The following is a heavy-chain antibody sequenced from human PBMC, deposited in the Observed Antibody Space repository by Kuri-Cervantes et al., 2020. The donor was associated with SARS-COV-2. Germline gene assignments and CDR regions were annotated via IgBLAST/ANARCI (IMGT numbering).Heavy chain of an antibody. V-gene: IGHV4-34*01. Sequence: SETLSLTCAVYGGSFSGYYWSWIRQPPGKGLEWIGEINHSGSTNYNPSLKSRVTISVDTSKNQFSLKLSSVTAADTAVYYCARENYGGSGYFDLWGRGTLVTVSS. D-gene: IGHD3-16*01. J-gene: IGHJ2*01. CDR2: INHSGST. CDR1: GGSFSGYY. CDR3: ARENYGGSGYFDL.